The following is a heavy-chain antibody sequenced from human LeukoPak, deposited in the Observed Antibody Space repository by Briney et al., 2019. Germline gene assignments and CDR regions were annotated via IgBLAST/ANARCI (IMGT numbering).Heavy chain of an antibody. CDR3: AKIDMIVVATTPDSYGMDV. V-gene: IGHV3-30*18. J-gene: IGHJ6*02. D-gene: IGHD3-22*01. CDR2: ISYDGSNK. CDR1: GFTFKNAW. Sequence: GGSLRLSCAASGFTFKNAWMSWVRQAPGKGLEWVAVISYDGSNKYYADSVKGRFTISRDNSKNTLYLQMNSLRAEDTAVYYCAKIDMIVVATTPDSYGMDVWGQGTTVTVSS.